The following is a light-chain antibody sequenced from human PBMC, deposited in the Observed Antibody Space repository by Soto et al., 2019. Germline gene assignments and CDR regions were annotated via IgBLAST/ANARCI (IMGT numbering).Light chain of an antibody. CDR1: SSGVGGYEF. CDR3: SSYTITTALV. Sequence: QSALTQPASVSGYPGQSITISCTGSSSGVGGYEFVSWYQQHPGKAPKLVISEVSVRPSGISDRFSGSKSGNTASLTISGLQADDEASYYCSSYTITTALVFGSGTKVTV. V-gene: IGLV2-14*01. J-gene: IGLJ1*01. CDR2: EVS.